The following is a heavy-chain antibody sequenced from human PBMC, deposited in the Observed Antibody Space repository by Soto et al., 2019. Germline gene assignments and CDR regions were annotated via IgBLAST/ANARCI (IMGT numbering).Heavy chain of an antibody. CDR2: IFYRGNT. D-gene: IGHD2-15*01. V-gene: IGHV4-59*01. CDR3: TRHAIIPKLQYGMDV. CDR1: GGSISGYY. Sequence: PSETLSLTCTVSGGSISGYYWSWIRQPPGKGLEWVGYIFYRGNTLYNPSLQSRVTLSVDTSKNQFSLRLSSVTAADTAVYYCTRHAIIPKLQYGMDVWGQGASVAVSS. J-gene: IGHJ6*02.